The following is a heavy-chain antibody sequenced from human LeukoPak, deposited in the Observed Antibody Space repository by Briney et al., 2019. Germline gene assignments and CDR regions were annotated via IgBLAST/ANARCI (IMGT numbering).Heavy chain of an antibody. CDR1: GGSISSTDYY. CDR3: ARHPGSHCSTATCYTGGVFDY. J-gene: IGHJ4*02. Sequence: SETLSLTCSVSGGSISSTDYYWGWIRQPPGKGLEWIGSIYYTGSTFYNPSLKSRVTISADTSKNQLSLKLSSVTAADTAVYYCARHPGSHCSTATCYTGGVFDYWGQGTLVTVSS. D-gene: IGHD2-2*02. CDR2: IYYTGST. V-gene: IGHV4-39*01.